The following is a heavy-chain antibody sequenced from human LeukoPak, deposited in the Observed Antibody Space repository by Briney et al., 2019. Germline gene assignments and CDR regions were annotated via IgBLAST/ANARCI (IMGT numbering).Heavy chain of an antibody. CDR3: AGLVGRYSSGLYYYYFDY. Sequence: SGTLSLTCTVSGDSINSLDLWSWVRQPPGKGLEWIGEMYLSGTTHSNPSVESRVTISIDKSKNQFFLNLSSVTAADTAVYYCAGLVGRYSSGLYYYYFDYWGQGTLVTVSS. J-gene: IGHJ4*02. D-gene: IGHD3-22*01. CDR1: GDSINSLDL. CDR2: MYLSGTT. V-gene: IGHV4-4*02.